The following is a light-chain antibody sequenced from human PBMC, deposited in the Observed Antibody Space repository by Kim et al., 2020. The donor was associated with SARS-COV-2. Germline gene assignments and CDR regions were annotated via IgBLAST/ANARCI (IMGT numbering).Light chain of an antibody. CDR2: DVS. V-gene: IGKV3-20*01. J-gene: IGKJ5*01. CDR1: QSVPRNY. CDR3: QQYATSPIT. Sequence: SPGERATRSCRASQSVPRNYLAWYQQKAGQAPTLLIYDVSSRATGIPDRFSGSGSGTDFTLTISRLEPEDFAVYSCQQYATSPITFGQGTRLEIK.